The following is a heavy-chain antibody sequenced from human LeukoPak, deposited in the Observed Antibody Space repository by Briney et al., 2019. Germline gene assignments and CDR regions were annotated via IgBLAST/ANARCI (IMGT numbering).Heavy chain of an antibody. D-gene: IGHD5-18*01. V-gene: IGHV3-43*01. Sequence: GGSLRLSCAASGFTFDDYTMHWVRQAPGKGLEWVSLISWDGGSTYYADSVKGRFTISRDNSKNSPYLQMNSLRTEDTALYYCAKGMDTAMVPNYYYYYMDVWGKGTTVTVSS. CDR3: AKGMDTAMVPNYYYYYMDV. CDR2: ISWDGGST. CDR1: GFTFDDYT. J-gene: IGHJ6*03.